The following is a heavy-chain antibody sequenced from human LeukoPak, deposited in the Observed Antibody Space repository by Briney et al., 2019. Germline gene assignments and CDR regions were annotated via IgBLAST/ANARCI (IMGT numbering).Heavy chain of an antibody. CDR2: SYNGDTS. J-gene: IGHJ4*02. V-gene: IGHV3-53*01. CDR1: GFTVSTDH. CDR3: ARVWELSFDY. D-gene: IGHD1-26*01. Sequence: PGGSLRLSCAASGFTVSTDHMSWDRQAPGKGLEWVAISYNGDTSQHAESVKGRFTISRDNSKNTLYLQMNSLRAEDTALYYCARVWELSFDYWGQGTLVTVSS.